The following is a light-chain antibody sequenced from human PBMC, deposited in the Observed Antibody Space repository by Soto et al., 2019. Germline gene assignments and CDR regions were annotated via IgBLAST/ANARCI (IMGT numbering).Light chain of an antibody. CDR2: DAA. CDR1: HNVSTY. V-gene: IGKV3-11*01. J-gene: IGKJ4*01. CDR3: QQRGDLIVT. Sequence: EILLTQSPATLSLSPGEGATLSCRASHNVSTYIAWYQQKPGQAPRLLIYDAANRATGVPARFSGSGSGKDFTLTISSLEPGDSAVYYCQQRGDLIVTFGGGTKLEI.